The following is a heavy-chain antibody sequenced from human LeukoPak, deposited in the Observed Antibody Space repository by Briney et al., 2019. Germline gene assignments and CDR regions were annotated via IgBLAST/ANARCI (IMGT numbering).Heavy chain of an antibody. D-gene: IGHD1/OR15-1a*01. CDR3: ARERGNNYYYYYYMDV. CDR2: IYTSGST. V-gene: IGHV4-61*02. CDR1: GASIISSTYY. J-gene: IGHJ6*03. Sequence: SQTLSLTCTVSGASIISSTYYWSWIRQPAGKPLEWIGRIYTSGSTNYNPSLKSRVTMSVDTSMNQFSLKLSSVTAADTAVYYCARERGNNYYYYYYMDVWGKGTTVTVSS.